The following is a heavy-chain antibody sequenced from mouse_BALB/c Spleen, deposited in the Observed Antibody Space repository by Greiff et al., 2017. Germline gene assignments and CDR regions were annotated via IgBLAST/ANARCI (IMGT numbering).Heavy chain of an antibody. CDR3: TRTTVAYYAMDY. Sequence: VQLQQSGTVLARPGASVKMSCKASGYSFTSYWMHWVKQRPGQGLEWIGAIYPGNSDTSYNQKFKGKAKLTAVTSASTAYMELSSLTNEDSAVYYCTRTTVAYYAMDYWGQGTSVTVSS. J-gene: IGHJ4*01. D-gene: IGHD1-1*01. CDR1: GYSFTSYW. CDR2: IYPGNSDT. V-gene: IGHV1-5*01.